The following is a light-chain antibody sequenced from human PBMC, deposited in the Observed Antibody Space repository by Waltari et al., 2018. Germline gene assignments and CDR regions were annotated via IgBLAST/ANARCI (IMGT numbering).Light chain of an antibody. Sequence: QSALTQPASVSGSPGQSITISCTGTSSDVGGYNYVSWYQQHPGKAPKLMIYEVSNRPSGVSNRFSGSQSGNTASLTISGRQAEDEADYYCSSYTSSSSWVFGGGTKLTVL. CDR1: SSDVGGYNY. J-gene: IGLJ3*02. V-gene: IGLV2-14*01. CDR3: SSYTSSSSWV. CDR2: EVS.